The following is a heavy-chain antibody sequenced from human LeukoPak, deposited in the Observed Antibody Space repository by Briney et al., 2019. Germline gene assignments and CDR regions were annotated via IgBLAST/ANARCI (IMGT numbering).Heavy chain of an antibody. V-gene: IGHV3-23*01. Sequence: GGSLRLSCAASGFTFSSYAMSWVRQPPGKGLEWVSTISGSGGRSYYADSVKGRFIISRDNPKNTLYLQMNSLRAEDTAVYYCAKDMYLEVISVTVPGWFDPWGQGTLVTVSS. D-gene: IGHD2-21*02. J-gene: IGHJ5*02. CDR1: GFTFSSYA. CDR2: ISGSGGRS. CDR3: AKDMYLEVISVTVPGWFDP.